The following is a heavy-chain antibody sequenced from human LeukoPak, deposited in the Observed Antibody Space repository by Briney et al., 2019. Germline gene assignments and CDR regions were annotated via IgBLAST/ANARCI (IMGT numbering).Heavy chain of an antibody. J-gene: IGHJ4*02. CDR2: LNTDGAWI. V-gene: IGHV3-23*01. D-gene: IGHD3-3*01. Sequence: GSLRLSCAASGFTFRSYVMSWVRLAPGKGLEWVSGLNTDGAWIYYADSVKGRFTISRDNSENTLYLQMNSLRVEDTAVYYCANRLRFLEWAFDYWGQGTLVTVSS. CDR1: GFTFRSYV. CDR3: ANRLRFLEWAFDY.